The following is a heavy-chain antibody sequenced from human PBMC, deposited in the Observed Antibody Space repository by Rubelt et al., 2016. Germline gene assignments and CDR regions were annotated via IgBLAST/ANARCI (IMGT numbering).Heavy chain of an antibody. CDR2: ISSISSTI. V-gene: IGHV3-48*04. Sequence: EVQLVESGGGLVQPGGSLRLSCAASGFTFSNYDMNWVRQAPGRGLEWLSYISSISSTIYYADSVKGRFTISRDNAKNSLYLQMNSLRAEDTAVYYCARGKAVAGTWKFDSWGQGTLVTVSS. CDR3: ARGKAVAGTWKFDS. D-gene: IGHD6-19*01. J-gene: IGHJ4*02. CDR1: GFTFSNYD.